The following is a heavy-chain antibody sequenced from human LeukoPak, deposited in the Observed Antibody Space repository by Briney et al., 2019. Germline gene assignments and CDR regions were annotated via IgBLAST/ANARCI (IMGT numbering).Heavy chain of an antibody. CDR1: GFTLSSYS. D-gene: IGHD5-24*01. J-gene: IGHJ4*02. CDR3: AGQEMALFPYFDY. Sequence: PGGSLRLSCAASGFTLSSYSMNWVRQAPGKGLEWVSSISRSSAYIYYADSVKGRFTISRDKSKNTLYLQMNSLRAEDTAVYYCAGQEMALFPYFDYWGQGTLVTVTS. V-gene: IGHV3-21*04. CDR2: ISRSSAYI.